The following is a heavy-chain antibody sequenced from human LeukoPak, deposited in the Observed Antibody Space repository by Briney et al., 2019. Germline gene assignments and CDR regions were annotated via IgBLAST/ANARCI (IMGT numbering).Heavy chain of an antibody. D-gene: IGHD2-2*01. CDR3: ARSIVVACMDV. J-gene: IGHJ6*02. Sequence: SETLSLTCTVSGGSISSYYWSWIRQPPGKGLDWIGYIYYTGSTSYNPSLKSRVTISVDTSKNQFSLKLSSVTAADTAVYYCARSIVVACMDVWGQGTTVTVSS. V-gene: IGHV4-59*12. CDR2: IYYTGST. CDR1: GGSISSYY.